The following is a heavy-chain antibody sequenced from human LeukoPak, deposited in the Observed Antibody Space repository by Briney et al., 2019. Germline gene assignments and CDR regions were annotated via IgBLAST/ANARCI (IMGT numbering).Heavy chain of an antibody. CDR2: IYSGGST. J-gene: IGHJ5*02. CDR1: GFTVSSNY. CDR3: ARVKQWLVRVGWFDP. Sequence: GGSLRLSCAASGFTVSSNYMSWVGQAPGKGLEWVSVIYSGGSTYYADSVKGRFTISRDNSKNTLYLQMNSLRAEDTAVYYCARVKQWLVRVGWFDPWGQGTLVTVSS. D-gene: IGHD6-19*01. V-gene: IGHV3-66*02.